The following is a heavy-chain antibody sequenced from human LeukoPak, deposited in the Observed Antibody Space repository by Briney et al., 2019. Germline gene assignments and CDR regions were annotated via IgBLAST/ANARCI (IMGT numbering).Heavy chain of an antibody. J-gene: IGHJ4*02. CDR1: GFTLSSYG. D-gene: IGHD6-6*01. CDR2: ISGSGGST. CDR3: AKMGVVAARPGTFDY. Sequence: GGSLRLSCAASGFTLSSYGMSWVRQAPGKGLEWVSGISGSGGSTYYADAVKGRFTISRDNSKNMLYLQMNSLRAEDTAVYYCAKMGVVAARPGTFDYWGQGTLVTVSS. V-gene: IGHV3-23*01.